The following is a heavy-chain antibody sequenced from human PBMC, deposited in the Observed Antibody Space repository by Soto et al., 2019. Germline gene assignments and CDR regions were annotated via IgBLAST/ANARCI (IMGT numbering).Heavy chain of an antibody. Sequence: GASVKVSCKASGYTFTGYYMHWVRQAPGQGLEWMGWINPNSGGTNYAQKLQGWDTMTRDTSISTAYMELSRLRSDDTAGYYCAREGSSGWYFDPWGQGTLVTVSS. CDR1: GYTFTGYY. D-gene: IGHD6-19*01. CDR3: AREGSSGWYFDP. J-gene: IGHJ5*02. V-gene: IGHV1-2*04. CDR2: INPNSGGT.